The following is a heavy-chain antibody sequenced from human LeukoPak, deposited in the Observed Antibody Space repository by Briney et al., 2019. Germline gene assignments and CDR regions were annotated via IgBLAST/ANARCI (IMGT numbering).Heavy chain of an antibody. D-gene: IGHD1-26*01. V-gene: IGHV3-49*03. CDR3: TRVWELGSYYFDY. CDR1: GFTFGDYA. CDR2: IRSKAYGGTT. J-gene: IGHJ4*02. Sequence: GRSLRLSCTASGFTFGDYAMSWFRQAPGKGLERVGFIRSKAYGGTTEYAASVKGRFTISRDDSKSIAYLQMNSLKTEDTAVYYCTRVWELGSYYFDYWGQGTLVTVSS.